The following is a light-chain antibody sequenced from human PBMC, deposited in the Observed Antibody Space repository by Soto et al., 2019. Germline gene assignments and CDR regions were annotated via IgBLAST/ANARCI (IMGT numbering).Light chain of an antibody. CDR2: GAS. J-gene: IGKJ1*01. V-gene: IGKV3D-15*01. CDR1: QSVASLY. Sequence: DIVLTQSPDTLSLSPGERATVSCRASQSVASLYLAWYQQKPGQAPRLLIFGASSRASGIPDRFSGSGSGTEFTLTISSLQSEDFAVYYCQQYNNWPRTFGQGTKVDIK. CDR3: QQYNNWPRT.